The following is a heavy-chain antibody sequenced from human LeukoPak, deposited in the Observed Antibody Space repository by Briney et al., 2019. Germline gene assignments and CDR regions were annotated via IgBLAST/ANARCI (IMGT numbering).Heavy chain of an antibody. CDR1: GGSISSYY. Sequence: SETLSLTCTVSGGSISSYYWSWIRQPPGKGLEWIGYIYYSGSTNYNPSLKSRVTISVDTSKNQFSLKLSSVTAADTAVYYCARGQIGDGYNYMAETHWGQGTLVTVSS. CDR3: ARGQIGDGYNYMAETH. J-gene: IGHJ4*02. CDR2: IYYSGST. D-gene: IGHD5-24*01. V-gene: IGHV4-59*01.